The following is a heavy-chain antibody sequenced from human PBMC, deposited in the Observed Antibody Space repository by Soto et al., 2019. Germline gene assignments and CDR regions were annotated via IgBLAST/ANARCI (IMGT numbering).Heavy chain of an antibody. CDR1: GGSFSGYY. J-gene: IGHJ6*02. V-gene: IGHV4-34*01. D-gene: IGHD6-13*01. Sequence: SETLSLTCAVYGGSFSGYYWSWIRQPPGKGLEWIGEINHSGSTNYNPSLKSRVTISVDTSKNQFSLKLSSVTAADTAVYYCARATSRAVGQQLVRRYCGKDVWGQGTTVTVSS. CDR3: ARATSRAVGQQLVRRYCGKDV. CDR2: INHSGST.